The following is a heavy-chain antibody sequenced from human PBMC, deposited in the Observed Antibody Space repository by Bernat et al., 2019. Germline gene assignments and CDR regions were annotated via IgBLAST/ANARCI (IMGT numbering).Heavy chain of an antibody. J-gene: IGHJ4*02. CDR1: GFTFSSYA. Sequence: EVRLLESGGGLVQPGGSLRLSCAASGFTFSSYAMSWVRQAPGKGLEWVSAISGSGGSTYYADSVKGRFTISRDNSKNTLYLQMNSLRAEDTAVYYCAKGRSNTLVPAAAYYWGQGTLVTVSS. CDR2: ISGSGGST. CDR3: AKGRSNTLVPAAAYY. D-gene: IGHD2-2*01. V-gene: IGHV3-23*01.